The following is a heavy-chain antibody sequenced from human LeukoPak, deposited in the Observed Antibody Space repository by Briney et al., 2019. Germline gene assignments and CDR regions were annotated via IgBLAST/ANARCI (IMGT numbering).Heavy chain of an antibody. J-gene: IGHJ3*02. D-gene: IGHD3-10*01. V-gene: IGHV4-39*07. CDR3: ARDQVLDAFDI. CDR1: GGSISLSYYY. Sequence: SETLSLTCSVSGGSISLSYYYWGWIRQPPGKALEWIGSVYYSGTTYYNPSLKSRVTISVDTSKNQFSLKLSSVTAADTAVYYCARDQVLDAFDIWGQGTMVTVSS. CDR2: VYYSGTT.